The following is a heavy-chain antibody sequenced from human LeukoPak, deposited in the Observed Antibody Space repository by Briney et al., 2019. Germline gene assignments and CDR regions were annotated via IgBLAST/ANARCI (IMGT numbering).Heavy chain of an antibody. D-gene: IGHD6-13*01. V-gene: IGHV4-39*01. CDR2: IYFTGST. CDR1: GVSFSSGSYF. Sequence: SETQSLTCTVSGVSFSSGSYFWGWIRQPPGKGLEWIGSIYFTGSTYYNPSLKSRVTISVDMSKNQFSLKLSSVTAADTAVYYCAMTGAAAGFYYFDYWGQGALVTVSS. J-gene: IGHJ4*02. CDR3: AMTGAAAGFYYFDY.